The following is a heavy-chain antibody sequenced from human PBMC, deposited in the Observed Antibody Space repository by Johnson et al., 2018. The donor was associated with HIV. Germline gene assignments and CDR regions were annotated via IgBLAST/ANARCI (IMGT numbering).Heavy chain of an antibody. CDR1: GFTFSNAW. J-gene: IGHJ3*02. CDR2: IKRKTDGGTT. CDR3: TTAGYTFSDAFDI. V-gene: IGHV3-15*01. D-gene: IGHD2-2*02. Sequence: EMQLVESGGGLVKPGGSLRLSCAASGFTFSNAWMSWVRQAPGKGLEWVGRIKRKTDGGTTDYAAPVKGRFTISRDDSNNMLYLEMNSLKTEDTATYYCTTAGYTFSDAFDIWGHGLMVTVSS.